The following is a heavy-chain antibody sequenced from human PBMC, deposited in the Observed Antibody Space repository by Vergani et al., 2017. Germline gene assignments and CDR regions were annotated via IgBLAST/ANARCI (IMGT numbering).Heavy chain of an antibody. CDR1: GYSLTELT. V-gene: IGHV1-24*01. Sequence: QVQLVQSGSEVRKPGASVKVSCQVSGYSLTELTLHWVRQAPGKGLEWMGGFDREHGEVTFAHHIQGRVTMTEDRSTATAYMELSSLRAEDTALYCCAIVTDYYDSSGDYLDYWGQGTLVTVSS. CDR2: FDREHGEV. CDR3: AIVTDYYDSSGDYLDY. J-gene: IGHJ4*02. D-gene: IGHD3-22*01.